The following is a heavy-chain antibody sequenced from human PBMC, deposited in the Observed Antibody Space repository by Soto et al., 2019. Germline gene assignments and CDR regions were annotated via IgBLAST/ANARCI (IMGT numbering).Heavy chain of an antibody. V-gene: IGHV1-2*02. CDR3: AKERGSNSLHSSYNWFDT. CDR1: GYIFTDYH. Sequence: QVQLVQSGAEVKKPGASVKVSCKASGYIFTDYHIHWVRQAPGQGLEFMGWINTDNGGAGSAQQFQGRVTVTRDTSITTVYLELSNLRSDDTAVYFCAKERGSNSLHSSYNWFDTWGQGTLITVSS. CDR2: INTDNGGA. D-gene: IGHD6-13*01. J-gene: IGHJ5*02.